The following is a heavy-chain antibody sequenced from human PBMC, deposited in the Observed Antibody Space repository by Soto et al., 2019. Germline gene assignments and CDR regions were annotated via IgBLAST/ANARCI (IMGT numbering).Heavy chain of an antibody. Sequence: PSETLSLTCTVSGGSISSSSYYWGWIRQPPGKGLEWIGSIYYSGSTYYNPSLKSRVTISVDTSKNQFSLKLSSVTAADTAVYYCARLGPIPDYWGQGTLVTVSS. CDR1: GGSISSSSYY. CDR3: ARLGPIPDY. J-gene: IGHJ4*02. V-gene: IGHV4-39*01. D-gene: IGHD2-21*01. CDR2: IYYSGST.